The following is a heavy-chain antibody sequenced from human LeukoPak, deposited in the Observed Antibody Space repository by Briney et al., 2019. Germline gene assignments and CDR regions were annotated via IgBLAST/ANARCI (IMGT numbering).Heavy chain of an antibody. D-gene: IGHD2/OR15-2a*01. J-gene: IGHJ4*02. V-gene: IGHV4-34*01. CDR2: INHSGST. CDR3: ARVRKRIGYFDY. CDR1: GGSFSGYY. Sequence: KPSETLSLTCAVYGGSFSGYYWSWIRQPPGKGLEWIGEINHSGSTNYNPSLKSRVTISVDTSKNQFSLKLSSVTAADTAVYYCARVRKRIGYFDYWGQGTLVTVSS.